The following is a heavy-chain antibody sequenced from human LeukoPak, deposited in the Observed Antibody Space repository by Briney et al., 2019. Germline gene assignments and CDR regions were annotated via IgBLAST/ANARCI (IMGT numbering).Heavy chain of an antibody. Sequence: ASVKVSCKAPGYTFTSYDINWVRQGTGQGLEWMGWMNPNSGNIGYAQKFQGRVTMTRNTSISTAYMELSSLRSEDTAVYYCARAGGYCGRISCPYYFDYWGQGSLVAVSS. D-gene: IGHD2-15*01. V-gene: IGHV1-8*01. CDR2: MNPNSGNI. CDR1: GYTFTSYD. J-gene: IGHJ4*02. CDR3: ARAGGYCGRISCPYYFDY.